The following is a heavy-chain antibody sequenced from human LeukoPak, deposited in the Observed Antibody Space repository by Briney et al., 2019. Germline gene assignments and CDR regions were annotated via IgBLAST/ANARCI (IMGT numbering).Heavy chain of an antibody. V-gene: IGHV3-33*01. CDR2: IWYDGSNK. Sequence: GRSLRLSCAASGFTFNSYGMHWVRQAPGKGLEWVAVIWYDGSNKYYADSVKGRFTISRDDSKNTVYLQMNCLRAEDTAVYYCARERDQGYCSGGSCYADAFDIWGQGTMVTVSS. CDR1: GFTFNSYG. CDR3: ARERDQGYCSGGSCYADAFDI. J-gene: IGHJ3*02. D-gene: IGHD2-15*01.